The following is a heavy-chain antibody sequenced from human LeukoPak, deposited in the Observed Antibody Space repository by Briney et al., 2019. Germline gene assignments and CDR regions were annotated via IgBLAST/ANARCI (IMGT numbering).Heavy chain of an antibody. Sequence: SETLSLTCTVSGGSVSNGSYYWGWIRQPPGKGLEWIGSIYHSGSTYYNPSLKSRVTISVDTSKNQFSLKLNSVTAADTAVYYCARERNRRATFYQSPLDHWGQGTLVTVSS. CDR2: IYHSGST. D-gene: IGHD1/OR15-1a*01. CDR1: GGSVSNGSYY. J-gene: IGHJ4*02. CDR3: ARERNRRATFYQSPLDH. V-gene: IGHV4-39*07.